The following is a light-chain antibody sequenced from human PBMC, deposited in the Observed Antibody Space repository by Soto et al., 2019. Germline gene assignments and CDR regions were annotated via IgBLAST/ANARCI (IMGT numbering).Light chain of an antibody. V-gene: IGKV3-15*01. CDR2: AAS. Sequence: EIVMTQAPATLSVSPGDRSTLSCRASQSIRSNLAWYQQRPGQAPRLLIYAASSRATGVPARFSGAESGTDFTLTISSLQSEDSAVYYCQQYSDWPLSFGQGTTGDIK. CDR3: QQYSDWPLS. J-gene: IGKJ1*01. CDR1: QSIRSN.